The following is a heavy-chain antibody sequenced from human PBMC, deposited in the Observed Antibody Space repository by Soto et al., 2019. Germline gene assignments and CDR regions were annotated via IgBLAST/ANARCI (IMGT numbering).Heavy chain of an antibody. CDR3: AREAVENRCVEF. Sequence: PSETLSLTCAVSGGSISSDNWWTLVRQSPGKGLEWMGEIYHSGRTTYSPSLKSRVAMSVDKSNNQFSLKLNSVTAADTAMYYCAREAVENRCVEFWGQGAMVT. CDR2: IYHSGRT. V-gene: IGHV4-4*02. D-gene: IGHD1-1*01. J-gene: IGHJ1*01. CDR1: GGSISSDNW.